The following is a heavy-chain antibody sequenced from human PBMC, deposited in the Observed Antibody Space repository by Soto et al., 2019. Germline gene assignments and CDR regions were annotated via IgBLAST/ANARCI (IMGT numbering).Heavy chain of an antibody. D-gene: IGHD3-10*01. CDR1: GFTLGSYS. J-gene: IGHJ6*02. CDR3: ARDVGLGDLSPRRYYYNVMDV. Sequence: GGSLRLSCASSGFTLGSYSLHWVRQPPGKGLEWVAVISKDGGSEHYADSVRGRFTISRDHSKSTLYLEMNSLRTEDTAVYFCARDVGLGDLSPRRYYYNVMDVWGRGTTVTV. V-gene: IGHV3-30*04. CDR2: ISKDGGSE.